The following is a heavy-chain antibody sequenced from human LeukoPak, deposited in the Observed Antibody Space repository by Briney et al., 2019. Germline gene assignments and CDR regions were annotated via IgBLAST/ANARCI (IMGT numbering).Heavy chain of an antibody. V-gene: IGHV1-69*13. CDR3: ALDMVRGVNYYFDY. CDR2: VIPIFGTA. J-gene: IGHJ4*02. CDR1: GYTFTGYY. D-gene: IGHD3-10*01. Sequence: SVKVSCKASGYTFTGYYMHWVRQAPGQGLEWMGGVIPIFGTANYAQKFQGRVTITADESTSTAYMELSSLRSEDTAVYYCALDMVRGVNYYFDYWGQGTLVTVSS.